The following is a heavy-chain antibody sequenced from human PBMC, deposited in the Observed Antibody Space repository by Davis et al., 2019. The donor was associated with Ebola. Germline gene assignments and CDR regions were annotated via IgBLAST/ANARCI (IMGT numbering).Heavy chain of an antibody. V-gene: IGHV1-3*01. CDR2: INAGNGNT. J-gene: IGHJ6*02. CDR3: AGNSVTTRLDYYGMDV. D-gene: IGHD4-17*01. CDR1: GYTFTRFA. Sequence: AASVTVSCKASGYTFTRFAIHWVRQAPGQRLEWMGLINAGNGNTIYSQNFQGRVTITRDTSASTVYMELSSRRSEDTAVYYCAGNSVTTRLDYYGMDVWGQGTTVTVSS.